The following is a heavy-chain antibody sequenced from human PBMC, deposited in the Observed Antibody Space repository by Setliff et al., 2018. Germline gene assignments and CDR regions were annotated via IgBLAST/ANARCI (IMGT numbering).Heavy chain of an antibody. CDR1: GGSFSGYY. Sequence: SETLSLTCAVYGGSFSGYYWNWIRQAPGKGLEWIGEINHRGTTSYTPSRQGRVTISVDTSKNLFSLKLSSVSAADTAVYFCARGPRFDYESPTYRRRYGLWGQGTAVTVS. J-gene: IGHJ5*02. D-gene: IGHD3-22*01. CDR2: INHRGTT. CDR3: ARGPRFDYESPTYRRRYGL. V-gene: IGHV4-34*01.